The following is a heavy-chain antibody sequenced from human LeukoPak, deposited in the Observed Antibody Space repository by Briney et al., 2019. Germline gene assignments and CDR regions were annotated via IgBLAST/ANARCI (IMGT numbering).Heavy chain of an antibody. D-gene: IGHD7-27*01. Sequence: QPGGSLRLSCAASGFTFSSYEMNWVRQAPGKGLEWVSYISSSGSTIYYTDSVKGRFTISRDNAKNSLYLQTNSLRAEDTAVYYCARGNWAEDGYFDFWGQGTLVTVSS. CDR1: GFTFSSYE. CDR2: ISSSGSTI. V-gene: IGHV3-48*03. J-gene: IGHJ4*02. CDR3: ARGNWAEDGYFDF.